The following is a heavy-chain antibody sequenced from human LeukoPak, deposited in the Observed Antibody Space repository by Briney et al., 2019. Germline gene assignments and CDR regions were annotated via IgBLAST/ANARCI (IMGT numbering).Heavy chain of an antibody. V-gene: IGHV1-18*01. D-gene: IGHD3-10*01. CDR3: ARGGIKLLWFGELTTDY. J-gene: IGHJ4*02. CDR2: ISTYNGKT. Sequence: ASVKVSCKASGYTFTSYGISWLRQAPGQGLEWVGSISTYNGKTDYEQKFQGRLTLTTDTSTSTAYMELRSLRSDDTAVYYCARGGIKLLWFGELTTDYWGQGTLVTVSS. CDR1: GYTFTSYG.